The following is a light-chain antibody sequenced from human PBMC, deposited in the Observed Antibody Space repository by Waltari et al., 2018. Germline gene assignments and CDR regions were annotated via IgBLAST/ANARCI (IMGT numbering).Light chain of an antibody. CDR3: NSRDSSGNPL. CDR1: SLRSYY. CDR2: GKN. V-gene: IGLV3-19*01. Sequence: SSELTQDPAVSVALGQPVRITCQGDSLRSYYASWYQQKPGQAPVLVIYGKNNRPSGIPDRFSGSSSGNTASLTITGAQAEDEADYYCNSRDSSGNPLFGGGTKLTVL. J-gene: IGLJ2*01.